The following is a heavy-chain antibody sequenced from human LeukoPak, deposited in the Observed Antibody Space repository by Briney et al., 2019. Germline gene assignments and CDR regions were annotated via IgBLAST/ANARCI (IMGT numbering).Heavy chain of an antibody. Sequence: GGSLRLSCAASGFTFSSYAMNWVRQAPGRGLEWVSGFSGSGGTTYYADSVKGRFTISRDNSKNTLYLQMNSLRAEDTAVYYCANGNRCTSPNCLGYYYFYMDAWGKGTTVTVSS. CDR2: FSGSGGTT. J-gene: IGHJ6*03. D-gene: IGHD2-8*01. V-gene: IGHV3-23*01. CDR3: ANGNRCTSPNCLGYYYFYMDA. CDR1: GFTFSSYA.